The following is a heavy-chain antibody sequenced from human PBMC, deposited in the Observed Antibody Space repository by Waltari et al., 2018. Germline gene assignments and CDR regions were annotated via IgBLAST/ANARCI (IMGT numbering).Heavy chain of an antibody. D-gene: IGHD3-10*01. CDR2: IRYDGSNK. J-gene: IGHJ4*02. CDR3: AKGRVQGVIITEPFDY. V-gene: IGHV3-30*02. Sequence: VQLVESGGGVVQPGGSLRLSCAASGFTFSSYGMHWVRQAPGKGLEWVAFIRYDGSNKYYADSVKGRFTISRDNSKNTLYLQMNSLRAEDTAVYYCAKGRVQGVIITEPFDYWGQGTLVTVSS. CDR1: GFTFSSYG.